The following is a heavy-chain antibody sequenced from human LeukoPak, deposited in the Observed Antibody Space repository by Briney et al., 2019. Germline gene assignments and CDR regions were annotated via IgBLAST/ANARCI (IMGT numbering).Heavy chain of an antibody. CDR1: GFTFDDCA. V-gene: IGHV3-74*01. D-gene: IGHD1-26*01. J-gene: IGHJ4*02. CDR3: ARGRELVDY. Sequence: SGGSLRLSCAASGFTFDDCAMHWVRHAPGKGLVWVSRINTDGRSTSYADSVKGRFTISRDNAKNTLFLQMNSLRAEDTAVYYCARGRELVDYWGQGTLVTVSS. CDR2: INTDGRST.